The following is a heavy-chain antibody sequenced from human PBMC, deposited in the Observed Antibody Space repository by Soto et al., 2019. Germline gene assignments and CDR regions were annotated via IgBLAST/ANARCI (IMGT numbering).Heavy chain of an antibody. CDR2: ISWDSGDI. V-gene: IGHV3-9*01. CDR3: VRSSGGSFDL. J-gene: IGHJ3*01. Sequence: EVQLVESGGGLAQPGTSLRLSCAGSGFIFDRYAMYWVRQAPGKGPEWVSGISWDSGDIDYLYSVKGRFTISRDNAKNALFLQMNSLRPEDTAFYYCVRSSGGSFDLWGQGTLVTVSS. D-gene: IGHD6-6*01. CDR1: GFIFDRYA.